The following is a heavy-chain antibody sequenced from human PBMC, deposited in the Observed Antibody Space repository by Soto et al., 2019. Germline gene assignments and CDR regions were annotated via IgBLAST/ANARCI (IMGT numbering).Heavy chain of an antibody. Sequence: PSETLSLTCTVSGGSMSSYYWSWIRQSPGKGLEWIGYIYYSGSTNYNPSLKSRVAISLDTSKNQFSLMLSSVTAAGTAVYYCERVGSNGWSPDYWSRGTLVTVSS. V-gene: IGHV4-59*01. CDR2: IYYSGST. CDR1: GGSMSSYY. D-gene: IGHD6-19*01. J-gene: IGHJ4*02. CDR3: ERVGSNGWSPDY.